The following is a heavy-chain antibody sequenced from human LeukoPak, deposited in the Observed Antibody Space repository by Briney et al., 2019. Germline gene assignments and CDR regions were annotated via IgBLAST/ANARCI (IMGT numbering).Heavy chain of an antibody. CDR2: IWYDGSNK. V-gene: IGHV3-33*01. D-gene: IGHD4-17*01. Sequence: TGGALRPSRAASGFPFRCHGIHWVRQAPGKGLGWVAIIWYDGSNKYYADSVKGRFTISRDNSKNTLYLQMNSLRAEDTAVYYCARDTYDDYVPLDYWGQGTLVTVSS. J-gene: IGHJ4*02. CDR3: ARDTYDDYVPLDY. CDR1: GFPFRCHG.